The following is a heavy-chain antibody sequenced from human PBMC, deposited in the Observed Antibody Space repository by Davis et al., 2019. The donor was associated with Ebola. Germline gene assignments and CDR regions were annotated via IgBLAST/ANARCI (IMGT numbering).Heavy chain of an antibody. CDR1: GFTFSSYA. D-gene: IGHD3-10*01. CDR2: ISDSGRNT. J-gene: IGHJ4*02. CDR3: ARDSGSFDY. Sequence: GESLKISCSASGFTFSSYAMHWVRQAPGRGLEWVSAISDSGRNTFYADSVKGRFTVSRDNSKSTLYLQLSSLRAEDTAVYNCARDSGSFDYWGQGTLVTVSS. V-gene: IGHV3-23*01.